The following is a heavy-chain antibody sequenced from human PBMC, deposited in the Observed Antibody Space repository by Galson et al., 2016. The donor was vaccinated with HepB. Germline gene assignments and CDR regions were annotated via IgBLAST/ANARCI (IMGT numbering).Heavy chain of an antibody. CDR3: ARSFVWGIPRPFDL. V-gene: IGHV3-33*01. J-gene: IGHJ3*01. CDR1: GFTFSSYV. Sequence: SLRLSCAASGFTFSSYVMQWVRQAPGKGLEWVAAIWYDGRKEYFADSVKGRFTISRVNSQNTLYLRLNSLRAEDTAIYYCARSFVWGIPRPFDLWGQGTMVTVS. CDR2: IWYDGRKE. D-gene: IGHD3-16*01.